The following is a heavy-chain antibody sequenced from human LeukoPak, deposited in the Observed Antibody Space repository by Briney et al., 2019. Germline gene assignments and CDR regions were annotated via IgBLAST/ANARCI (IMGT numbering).Heavy chain of an antibody. J-gene: IGHJ4*02. CDR2: ISSSGSTI. CDR3: ARGGESGYYDFWSGYYTGYLDY. V-gene: IGHV3-48*03. D-gene: IGHD3-3*01. Sequence: GGSLRLSCAASGFTFSSYEMNWVRQAPGKGLEWVSYISSSGSTIYYADSVKGRFTISRDNAKNSLYLQMNSLRAEDTAVYYCARGGESGYYDFWSGYYTGYLDYWGQGTLVTVSS. CDR1: GFTFSSYE.